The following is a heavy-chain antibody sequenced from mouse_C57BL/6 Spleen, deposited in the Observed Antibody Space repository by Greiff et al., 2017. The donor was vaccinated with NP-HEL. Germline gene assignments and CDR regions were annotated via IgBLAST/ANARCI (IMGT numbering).Heavy chain of an antibody. D-gene: IGHD2-3*01. CDR1: GFTFSSYA. CDR2: ISDGGSYT. J-gene: IGHJ3*01. V-gene: IGHV5-4*01. CDR3: ARDDAFPFAY. Sequence: DVMLVESGGGLVKPGGSLKLSCAASGFTFSSYAMSWVRQTPEKRLEWVATISDGGSYTYYPDNVKGRFTISRDNAKNNLYLQMSHLTSEDTAMYDCARDDAFPFAYWGQGTLVTVSA.